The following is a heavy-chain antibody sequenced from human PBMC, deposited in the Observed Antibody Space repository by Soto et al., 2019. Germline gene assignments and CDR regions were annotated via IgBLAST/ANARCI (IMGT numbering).Heavy chain of an antibody. V-gene: IGHV1-46*01. D-gene: IGHD6-19*01. CDR1: GYTFTSYY. J-gene: IGHJ4*02. CDR3: ARDGRSSYSSGWYYLGV. Sequence: QVQLVQSGAEVNKPGASVNVSCKASGYTFTSYYMHWVRQAPGQVLEWMGIINPSGGSTSYAQKFQSRVTMTRDTSTSTVYMEVSCLRSEDTAVYYCARDGRSSYSSGWYYLGVWGQGTLVTVSS. CDR2: INPSGGST.